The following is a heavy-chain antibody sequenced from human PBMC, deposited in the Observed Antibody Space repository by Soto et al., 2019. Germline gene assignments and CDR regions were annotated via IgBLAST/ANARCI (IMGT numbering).Heavy chain of an antibody. CDR2: ISYDGSNK. CDR3: AKNPVVVVVAATYGMDV. Sequence: SLRLSCASSGFTFSSYGMHWVRQAPGKGLEWVAVISYDGSNKYYADSVKGRFTISRDNSKNTLYLQMNSLRAEDTAVYYCAKNPVVVVVAATYGMDVWGQGTTVTVSS. CDR1: GFTFSSYG. V-gene: IGHV3-30*18. J-gene: IGHJ6*02. D-gene: IGHD2-15*01.